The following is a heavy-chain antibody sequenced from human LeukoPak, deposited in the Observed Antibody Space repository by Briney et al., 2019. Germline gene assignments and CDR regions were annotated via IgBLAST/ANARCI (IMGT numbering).Heavy chain of an antibody. Sequence: ASVKVSCKASGYTFTGYYMHWVRQAPGQGLEWMGWINPNSGGTNYAQKFQGRVTMTRDTSISTAYMELSRLRPDDTAVYYCARVIEEGYYTFSIDYWGQGTLVTVSS. V-gene: IGHV1-2*02. CDR1: GYTFTGYY. J-gene: IGHJ4*02. CDR3: ARVIEEGYYTFSIDY. D-gene: IGHD2-2*02. CDR2: INPNSGGT.